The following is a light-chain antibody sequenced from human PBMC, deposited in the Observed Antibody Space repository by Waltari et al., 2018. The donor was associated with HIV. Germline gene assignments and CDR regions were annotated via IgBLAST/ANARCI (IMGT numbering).Light chain of an antibody. CDR2: WAS. J-gene: IGKJ4*01. Sequence: DIVMTQSTDSLAVSLGERATINCTHRQGVLYSSNNKNYLAWYRQKPGQPPKLLIYWASTRQSVVPDRFSGSGSVTDFTLTISSLQAEDVAVYYCQQYYSTPPLTFGGGTKLEIK. V-gene: IGKV4-1*01. CDR1: QGVLYSSNNKNY. CDR3: QQYYSTPPLT.